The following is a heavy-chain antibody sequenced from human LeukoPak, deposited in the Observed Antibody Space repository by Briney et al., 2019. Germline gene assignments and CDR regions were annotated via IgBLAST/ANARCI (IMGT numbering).Heavy chain of an antibody. CDR2: INPNSGGT. D-gene: IGHD2-2*02. J-gene: IGHJ6*03. CDR3: ARDRGYCSSTSCYTEVGYYYMDV. V-gene: IGHV1-2*02. Sequence: AAVKVSCKASRYTFTGYYMHWVRQAPGQGLEWMGWINPNSGGTNYAQKFQGRVTMTRDTSISTAYMELSRLRSDDTAVYYCARDRGYCSSTSCYTEVGYYYMDVWGKGTTVTVSS. CDR1: RYTFTGYY.